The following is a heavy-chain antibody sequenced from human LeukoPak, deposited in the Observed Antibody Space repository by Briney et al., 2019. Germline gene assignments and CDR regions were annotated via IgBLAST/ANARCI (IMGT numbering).Heavy chain of an antibody. CDR3: TRRGGSSSSDWFDP. CDR1: GGSISNYY. D-gene: IGHD6-6*01. V-gene: IGHV4-59*08. J-gene: IGHJ5*02. Sequence: KPSETLSLTCTVSGGSISNYYWSWIRQPPRKGLEWIGYVYYTGSTSYNPSLKSRVTISGDTSKNQFSLKLSSVTAADTAVYYCTRRGGSSSSDWFDPWGQGTLVIVSS. CDR2: VYYTGST.